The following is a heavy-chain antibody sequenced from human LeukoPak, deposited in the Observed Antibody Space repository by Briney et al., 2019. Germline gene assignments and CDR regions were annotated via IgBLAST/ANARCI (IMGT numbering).Heavy chain of an antibody. D-gene: IGHD2-8*01. CDR1: GGTFSSYA. CDR3: ARGRMTPRSNWFDP. V-gene: IGHV1-69*01. Sequence: GASVKVSCKASGGTFSSYAISWVRQAPGQGLEWMGGIIPIFGTANYAQKFQGRVTITADESTSTAYMELSSLRSEDTAVYYCARGRMTPRSNWFDPWGQGTLVTVSS. CDR2: IIPIFGTA. J-gene: IGHJ5*02.